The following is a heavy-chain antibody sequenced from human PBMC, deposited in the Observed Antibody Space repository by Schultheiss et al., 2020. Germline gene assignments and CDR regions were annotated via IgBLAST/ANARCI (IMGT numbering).Heavy chain of an antibody. CDR1: GFTFSSYA. D-gene: IGHD3-10*01. CDR2: ISGSGGST. Sequence: GGSLRLSCAASGFTFSSYAMSWVRQAPGKGLEWVSAISGSGGSTYYADSVKGRFTISRDNSKNTLYLQMNSLRAEDTAVYYCAKADRITMVRGDFDYWGQGTLVTVSS. CDR3: AKADRITMVRGDFDY. V-gene: IGHV3-23*01. J-gene: IGHJ4*02.